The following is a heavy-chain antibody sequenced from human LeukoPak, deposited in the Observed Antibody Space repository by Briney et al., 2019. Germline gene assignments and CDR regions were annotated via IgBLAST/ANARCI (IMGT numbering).Heavy chain of an antibody. Sequence: GGSLRLSCAASGSIFDDNTVMQWVRQAPGKGLEWVSAISWRTSSIGYADSVKGRFTISGDNAKKSLYLQMNSLRAEDTALYYCAKGETGTGFFDYWGQGTLVTVSA. CDR1: GSIFDDNTV. CDR2: ISWRTSSI. D-gene: IGHD1/OR15-1a*01. CDR3: AKGETGTGFFDY. J-gene: IGHJ4*02. V-gene: IGHV3-9*01.